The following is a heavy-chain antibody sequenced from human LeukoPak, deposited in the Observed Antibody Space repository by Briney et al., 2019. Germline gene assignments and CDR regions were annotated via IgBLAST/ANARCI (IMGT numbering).Heavy chain of an antibody. V-gene: IGHV3-11*01. D-gene: IGHD3-22*01. Sequence: GGSLRLSCAASGFTFSDYYMSWIRQAPGKGLEWVSYISSSGSTIYYADSVKGRFTISRDNAKNSLYLQMNSLRAEDTAVYYCASSVVVLYYFDYWGQGTLDTVSS. CDR3: ASSVVVLYYFDY. CDR1: GFTFSDYY. CDR2: ISSSGSTI. J-gene: IGHJ4*02.